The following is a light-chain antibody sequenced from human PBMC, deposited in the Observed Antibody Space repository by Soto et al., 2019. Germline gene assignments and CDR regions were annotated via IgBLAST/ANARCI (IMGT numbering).Light chain of an antibody. V-gene: IGLV1-44*01. J-gene: IGLJ2*01. CDR2: GND. CDR3: ATWDDSLNGVV. Sequence: QLVLTQPPSASGTPGQRVSISCSGSRSNIGGNTVNWYQQLPGTAPTPLIFGNDRRPSGVPDRFSGSKSGTSASLAISGLQSGDEADYYCATWDDSLNGVVFGGGTKLTVL. CDR1: RSNIGGNT.